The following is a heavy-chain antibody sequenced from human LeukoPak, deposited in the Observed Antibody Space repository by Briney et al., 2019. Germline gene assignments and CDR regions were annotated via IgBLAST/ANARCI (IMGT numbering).Heavy chain of an antibody. D-gene: IGHD3-22*01. J-gene: IGHJ6*02. Sequence: GGSLTLSCAASGFTFNNFAMNWVRQAPGKGLEWVSSISSSSSYIYYADSVKGRFTISRDNSKNTLYLQMNSLRAEDTAVYYCAKTLSGYYSSYYYYYGMDVWGQGTTVTVSS. CDR3: AKTLSGYYSSYYYYYGMDV. V-gene: IGHV3-23*01. CDR1: GFTFNNFA. CDR2: ISSSSSYI.